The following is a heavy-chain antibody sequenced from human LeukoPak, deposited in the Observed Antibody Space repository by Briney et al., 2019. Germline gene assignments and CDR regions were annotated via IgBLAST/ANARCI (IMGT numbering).Heavy chain of an antibody. CDR1: GFTFHDYA. CDR3: AKGPTGGDYGDAFDI. D-gene: IGHD4-17*01. V-gene: IGHV3-23*01. J-gene: IGHJ3*02. CDR2: INDIGAST. Sequence: GGSLRLSCVASGFTFHDYAMSWVRQAPGKGLEWVSGINDIGASTYYTDSVKGRFTISRDNSKNTLYLQMNSLRAEDTAVYYCAKGPTGGDYGDAFDIWGQGTMVTVSS.